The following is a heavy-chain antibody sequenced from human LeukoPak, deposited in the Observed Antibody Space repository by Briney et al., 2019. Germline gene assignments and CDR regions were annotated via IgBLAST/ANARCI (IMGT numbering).Heavy chain of an antibody. CDR2: INANSGGT. Sequence: ASVKVSCKASGYTFTDYYMHWVRQAPGQGLEWMGWINANSGGTNYAQKFQGRVTMTRDTSISTAYMELSRLRSDDTAVNYCARASYYYDSSGYPGYYFDYWGQGTLVTVSS. J-gene: IGHJ4*02. CDR1: GYTFTDYY. V-gene: IGHV1-2*02. D-gene: IGHD3-22*01. CDR3: ARASYYYDSSGYPGYYFDY.